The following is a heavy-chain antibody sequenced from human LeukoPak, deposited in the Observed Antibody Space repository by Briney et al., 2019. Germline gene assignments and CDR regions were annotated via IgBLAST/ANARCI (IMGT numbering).Heavy chain of an antibody. D-gene: IGHD1-26*01. CDR3: ATGGSYEGHY. V-gene: IGHV1-8*02. Sequence: ASVKVSCKASGYTFTSYDINWVRQATGQGLEWMGWMNPNSGNTGYAQKFQGRVTMTEDTSTDTAYMELSSLRSEDTAVYYSATGGSYEGHYWGQGTLVTVSS. J-gene: IGHJ4*02. CDR2: MNPNSGNT. CDR1: GYTFTSYD.